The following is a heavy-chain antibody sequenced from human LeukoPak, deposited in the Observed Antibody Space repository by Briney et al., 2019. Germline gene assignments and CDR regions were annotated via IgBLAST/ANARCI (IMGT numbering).Heavy chain of an antibody. CDR3: ARGMYYYDSSGYLDAFDI. Sequence: SETLSLTCTVSGGSISSGGYYWSWIRQPPGKGLEWIGYIYHSGSTYYNPSLKSRVTISVDRSKNQFSLKLSSVTAADTAVYYCARGMYYYDSSGYLDAFDIWGQGTMVTVSS. J-gene: IGHJ3*02. CDR1: GGSISSGGYY. CDR2: IYHSGST. D-gene: IGHD3-22*01. V-gene: IGHV4-30-2*01.